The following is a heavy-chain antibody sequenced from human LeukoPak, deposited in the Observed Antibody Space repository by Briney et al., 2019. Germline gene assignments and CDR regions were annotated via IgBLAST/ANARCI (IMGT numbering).Heavy chain of an antibody. J-gene: IGHJ4*02. CDR3: ARALFSSSFYHDY. CDR2: FDPEDGET. D-gene: IGHD6-6*01. Sequence: ASVKVSCKVSGYTLTELSMHWVRQAPGKGLEWMGGFDPEDGETIYAQRFQGRVTITRDTSASTACMELSSLRSEDTAVYYCARALFSSSFYHDYWGQGTLVTVSS. CDR1: GYTLTELS. V-gene: IGHV1-24*01.